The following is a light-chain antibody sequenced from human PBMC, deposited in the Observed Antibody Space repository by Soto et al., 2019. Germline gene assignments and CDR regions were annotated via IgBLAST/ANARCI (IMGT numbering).Light chain of an antibody. Sequence: QSVLTQPPSASGTPGQRVTISCSGSSSNIGSNYVYWYQQLPGTAPKLLIYRKNQRPSGVPDRFSGSKSGTSASLAISGLRSEDEADYYCAAWDDSLSGPVFGGGTQLTV. CDR3: AAWDDSLSGPV. CDR2: RKN. V-gene: IGLV1-47*01. J-gene: IGLJ7*01. CDR1: SSNIGSNY.